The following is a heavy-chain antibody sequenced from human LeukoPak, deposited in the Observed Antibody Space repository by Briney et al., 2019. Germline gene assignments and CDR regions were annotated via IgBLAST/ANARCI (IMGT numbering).Heavy chain of an antibody. CDR1: GVTFKDAW. CDR2: IKSTTDGGTA. D-gene: IGHD3-10*01. Sequence: PGGSLRLSCTASGVTFKDAWMSRVRQAPGKGLEWVGRIKSTTDGGTADYAAPVKGRFTISRDDSKNTLYLQMNSLKTEDTAVYYCTTYGSGTIWGQGTLVTVSS. V-gene: IGHV3-15*01. CDR3: TTYGSGTI. J-gene: IGHJ4*02.